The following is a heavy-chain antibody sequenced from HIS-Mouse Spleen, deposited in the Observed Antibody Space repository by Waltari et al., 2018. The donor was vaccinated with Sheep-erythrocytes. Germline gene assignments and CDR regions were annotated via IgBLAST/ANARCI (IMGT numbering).Heavy chain of an antibody. Sequence: QVQLQQWGAGLLKPSETLSLTCAFYGGSFSGYYWSWLRQPPGKGLEWIGEINHSGSTNYNPSLKSRVTISVDTSKNQFSLKLSSVTAADTAVYYCARSITMIVVVIKTNWFDPWGQGTLVTVSS. CDR3: ARSITMIVVVIKTNWFDP. D-gene: IGHD3-22*01. J-gene: IGHJ5*02. V-gene: IGHV4-34*01. CDR2: INHSGST. CDR1: GGSFSGYY.